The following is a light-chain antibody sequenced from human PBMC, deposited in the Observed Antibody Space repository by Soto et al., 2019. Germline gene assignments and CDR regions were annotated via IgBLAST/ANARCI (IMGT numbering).Light chain of an antibody. Sequence: QAVVTQPASVSGSPGQSITISCTATSSDVGGYNYVSWYQQYPGKAPKLMIYEVSNRPSGVSNRFSGSKSGNTASLTISGLQAEDEADYFCSSYTSSSWVFGGGTQLTVL. CDR3: SSYTSSSWV. V-gene: IGLV2-14*01. CDR1: SSDVGGYNY. J-gene: IGLJ3*02. CDR2: EVS.